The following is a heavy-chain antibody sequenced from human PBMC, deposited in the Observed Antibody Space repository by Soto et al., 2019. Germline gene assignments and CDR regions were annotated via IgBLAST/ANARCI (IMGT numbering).Heavy chain of an antibody. Sequence: QVQLKESGPGLVKPSQTLSLTCTVSGGSISSGGQYWSWIRQHPGKGLGWIGYIYDSGSTYYNPSLRSRVTISVDTSKKQFSLKLRSVTAADTAVYYCARDAAEYDFDYWGQGTLVTVSS. D-gene: IGHD6-25*01. J-gene: IGHJ4*02. V-gene: IGHV4-31*03. CDR3: ARDAAEYDFDY. CDR2: IYDSGST. CDR1: GGSISSGGQY.